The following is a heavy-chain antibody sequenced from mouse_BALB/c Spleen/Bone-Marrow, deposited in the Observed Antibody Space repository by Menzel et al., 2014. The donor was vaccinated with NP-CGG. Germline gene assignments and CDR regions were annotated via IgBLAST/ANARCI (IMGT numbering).Heavy chain of an antibody. V-gene: IGHV1-69*02. D-gene: IGHD2-2*01. J-gene: IGHJ4*01. Sequence: QVQLKQSGVELVRPGASVKLPCKASGYTFTNYWINWVKQRPGQGLEWIGNIYPSDSYTNYNQKFKDKATLTVDKSSSTAYMQLSSPTSEDSAVYYCTRWLPYAMDYWGQGTSVTVSS. CDR1: GYTFTNYW. CDR2: IYPSDSYT. CDR3: TRWLPYAMDY.